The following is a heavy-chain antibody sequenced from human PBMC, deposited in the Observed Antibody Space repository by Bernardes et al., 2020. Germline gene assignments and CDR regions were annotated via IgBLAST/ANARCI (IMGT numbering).Heavy chain of an antibody. CDR3: ARGRLRLGRDYYFWSGPYGHYYYGMHV. CDR2: INHSRST. D-gene: IGHD3-3*01. CDR1: GGSFSSCY. J-gene: IGHJ6*04. Sequence: SETLSLTCAVYGGSFSSCYWCWSRHHPRKGVEWMGEINHSRSTNNNPASKSRVTITVDTSQNQYSLKLSSVTAADTAVYYCARGRLRLGRDYYFWSGPYGHYYYGMHVWGKRTTVTVSS. V-gene: IGHV4-34*01.